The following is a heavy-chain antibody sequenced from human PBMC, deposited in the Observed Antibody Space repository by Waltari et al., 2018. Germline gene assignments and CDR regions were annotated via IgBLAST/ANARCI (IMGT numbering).Heavy chain of an antibody. CDR1: GGSISSSAYD. Sequence: QLQLQESGPGLVKPSETLSLNCAVSGGSISSSAYDWGWIRHPPGKGLEWIGSIYESGSTYYNPSLKSRLAISVDTSKNQFSLRLSSVTAADTAVYSCARHLGWRQQRFFFEHWGQGTLVTVSS. CDR2: IYESGST. CDR3: ARHLGWRQQRFFFEH. V-gene: IGHV4-39*01. D-gene: IGHD2-21*02. J-gene: IGHJ4*02.